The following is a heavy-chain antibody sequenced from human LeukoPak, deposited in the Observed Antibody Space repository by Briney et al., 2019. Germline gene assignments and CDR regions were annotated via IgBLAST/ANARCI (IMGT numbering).Heavy chain of an antibody. CDR2: ISSSGSTI. D-gene: IGHD2-15*01. Sequence: PGGSLRLSCAASGFTFSDYYMSWIRQAPGKGLEWVSYISSSGSTIYYADSVKGRFTISRDNAKNSLYLQMNSLGAEDTAVYYCASLLVVVAANYFDYWGQGTLVTVSS. CDR1: GFTFSDYY. V-gene: IGHV3-11*04. CDR3: ASLLVVVAANYFDY. J-gene: IGHJ4*02.